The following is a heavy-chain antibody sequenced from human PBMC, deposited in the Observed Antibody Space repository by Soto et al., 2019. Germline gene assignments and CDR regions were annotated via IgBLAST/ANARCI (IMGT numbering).Heavy chain of an antibody. Sequence: RGSLRLSCAASGFTFSYYAMTWVRQAPGKGLEWVSSIRANSVSTYYADSVKGRFTVSRDDSKNTLHLQMNSLRVEDTALYYCVKGISGLDHWGRGTLVTVSS. D-gene: IGHD2-8*02. CDR3: VKGISGLDH. CDR2: IRANSVST. CDR1: GFTFSYYA. V-gene: IGHV3-23*01. J-gene: IGHJ4*02.